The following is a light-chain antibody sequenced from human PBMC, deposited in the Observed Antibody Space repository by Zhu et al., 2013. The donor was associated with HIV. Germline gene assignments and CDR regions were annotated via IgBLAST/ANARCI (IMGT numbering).Light chain of an antibody. CDR2: AAS. V-gene: IGKV1-8*01. Sequence: AIRMTQSPSSLSASTGDRVTITCRASQAISSYLAWYQQKPGKAPKLLIYAASSLQSGVPSRFSGSGSGTEFSLTISSLQPEDFATYYCQHVNSNAAFGPGTKVDV. J-gene: IGKJ3*01. CDR3: QHVNSNAA. CDR1: QAISSY.